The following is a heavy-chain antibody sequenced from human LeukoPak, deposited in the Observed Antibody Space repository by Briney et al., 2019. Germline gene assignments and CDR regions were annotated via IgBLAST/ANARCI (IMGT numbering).Heavy chain of an antibody. CDR2: INNVGDSS. CDR3: SKGGRYYTSSCFIL. CDR1: AFTFSSYA. V-gene: IGHV3-23*01. J-gene: IGHJ4*02. D-gene: IGHD3-10*01. Sequence: GGSLTHSCAASAFTFSSYAMSWVGQAPGKGLEWVSAINNVGDSSYYADSVKGRFTISRDNSKNTLYLQMNSLRAEDTAVYYCSKGGRYYTSSCFILWGQGTLVTVSS.